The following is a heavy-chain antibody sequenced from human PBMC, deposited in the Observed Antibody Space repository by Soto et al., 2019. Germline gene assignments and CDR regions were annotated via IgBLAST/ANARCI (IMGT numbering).Heavy chain of an antibody. J-gene: IGHJ3*02. CDR3: ATATGAVTTSGAFDI. Sequence: EVQLVESGGGLVQPGGSLRLSCAASGFTVSSNYINWVRQAPGKGLEWVSIIYSAGNTYYADSVKGRFTISRHNSKNTLYLQMNSLRAEDTAVYYCATATGAVTTSGAFDIWGLGTMVTVSS. CDR1: GFTVSSNY. D-gene: IGHD4-17*01. V-gene: IGHV3-53*04. CDR2: IYSAGNT.